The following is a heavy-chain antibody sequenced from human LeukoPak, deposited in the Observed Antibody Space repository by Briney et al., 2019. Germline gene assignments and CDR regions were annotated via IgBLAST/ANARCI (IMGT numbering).Heavy chain of an antibody. V-gene: IGHV3-23*01. CDR3: AIDPNWGTHS. CDR2: IGSSGGGI. D-gene: IGHD7-27*01. CDR1: GFTFSTYT. Sequence: PGGSLRLSCAASGFTFSTYTMYWVRHPPGKSLEWVSIIGSSGGGIYYADSVKGRFTISRDNSKNALYLQMNSLRVEDTAVYYCAIDPNWGTHSWGQGVLVTVSS. J-gene: IGHJ4*02.